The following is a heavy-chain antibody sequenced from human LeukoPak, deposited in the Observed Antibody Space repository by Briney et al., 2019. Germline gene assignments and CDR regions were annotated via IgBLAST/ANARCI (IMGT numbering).Heavy chain of an antibody. CDR3: ARDGDSSDYLEDDTFDV. D-gene: IGHD3-22*01. J-gene: IGHJ3*01. CDR1: RGTFSSYA. CDR2: IIPIFGTA. V-gene: IGHV1-69*13. Sequence: SVKVSCKASRGTFSSYAISWVRQAPGQGLEWMGGIIPIFGTANYAQKFQGRVTITADESTSTAYMELSSLRSEDTAVYYCARDGDSSDYLEDDTFDVWGQGTMVTVSS.